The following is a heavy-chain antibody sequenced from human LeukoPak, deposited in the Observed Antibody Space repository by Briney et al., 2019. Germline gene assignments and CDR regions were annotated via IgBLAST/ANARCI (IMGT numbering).Heavy chain of an antibody. CDR2: ISSSSSYI. J-gene: IGHJ4*02. Sequence: GGSLRLSCAASGFTFSSYSMNWVRQAPGKGLEWVSSISSSSSYIYYADSVKGRFTISRDNVKNSLYLQMNSLRAEDTAVYYCASSNVLLWFGEALGWGQGTLVTVSS. V-gene: IGHV3-21*01. CDR3: ASSNVLLWFGEALG. D-gene: IGHD3-10*01. CDR1: GFTFSSYS.